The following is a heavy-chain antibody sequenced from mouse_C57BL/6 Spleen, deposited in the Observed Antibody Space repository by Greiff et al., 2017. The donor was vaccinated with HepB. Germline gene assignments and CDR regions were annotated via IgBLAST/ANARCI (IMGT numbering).Heavy chain of an antibody. Sequence: QVQLQQPGAELVKPGASVKLSCKASGYTFTSYWMQWVKQRPGQGLEWIGEIDPSDSYTNYNQKFKGKATLTVDTSSSPAYMQLSSLTSEDSAVCYCARRDQATYYYAMDYWGQGTSVTVSS. CDR3: ARRDQATYYYAMDY. CDR1: GYTFTSYW. D-gene: IGHD3-2*02. V-gene: IGHV1-50*01. CDR2: IDPSDSYT. J-gene: IGHJ4*01.